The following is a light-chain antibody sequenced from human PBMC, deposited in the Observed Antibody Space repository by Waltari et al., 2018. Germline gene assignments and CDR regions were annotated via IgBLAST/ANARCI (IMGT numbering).Light chain of an antibody. CDR3: SSYTSSNTLI. Sequence: QSALTQPPSVSGSPGQSVTISCTGSTSDISTYNRVPWYQQTPGTAPKLIISDVSNWPSGVPDRFSGSKSGNTASLTISGLQAEDEADYYCSSYTSSNTLIFGGGTKLTVL. CDR2: DVS. CDR1: TSDISTYNR. V-gene: IGLV2-18*02. J-gene: IGLJ2*01.